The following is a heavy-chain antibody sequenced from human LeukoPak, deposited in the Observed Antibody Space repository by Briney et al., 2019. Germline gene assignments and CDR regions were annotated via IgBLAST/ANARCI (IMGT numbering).Heavy chain of an antibody. D-gene: IGHD3-22*01. CDR3: AREGITTTWVGSGSAFDI. V-gene: IGHV1-46*01. Sequence: VASVNVSCKASGYTFTSYYMHWVRQAPGQGLEWMGIINPSGGSTSYAQKFQGRVTMTRDTSTSTVYMELRSLRSEDTAVYYCAREGITTTWVGSGSAFDIWGQGTMVTVSS. CDR2: INPSGGST. CDR1: GYTFTSYY. J-gene: IGHJ3*02.